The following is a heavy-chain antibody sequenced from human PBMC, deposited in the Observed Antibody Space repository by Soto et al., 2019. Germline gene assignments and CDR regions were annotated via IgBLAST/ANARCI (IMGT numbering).Heavy chain of an antibody. CDR1: GLTFSSYG. CDR2: ISGSGGSR. Sequence: GGSLRVSCAASGLTFSSYGMSWVRQSPGKGLEWVSAISGSGGSRYYADSVKGRFTISRDNSKNTLYLQMNRLRAEDTAVYYCGVGGTQGDFDYWGQGTLVTVSS. D-gene: IGHD1-26*01. V-gene: IGHV3-23*01. J-gene: IGHJ4*02. CDR3: GVGGTQGDFDY.